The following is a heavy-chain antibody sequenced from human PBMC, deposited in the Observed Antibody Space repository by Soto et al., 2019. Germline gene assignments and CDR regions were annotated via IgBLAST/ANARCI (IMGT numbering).Heavy chain of an antibody. D-gene: IGHD6-19*01. CDR2: INPNSGGT. V-gene: IGHV1-2*04. J-gene: IGHJ5*02. Sequence: ASVKVSCKASGYTFTGYYMHWVRQAPGQGLEWMGWINPNSGGTNYAQKFQGWVTMTRDTSISTAYMELSRLRSDDTAVYYCARGGGSGAHNWFDPWGQGTLVTVSS. CDR1: GYTFTGYY. CDR3: ARGGGSGAHNWFDP.